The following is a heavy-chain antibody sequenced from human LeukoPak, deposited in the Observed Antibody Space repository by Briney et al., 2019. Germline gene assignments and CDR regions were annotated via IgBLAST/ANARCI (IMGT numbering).Heavy chain of an antibody. Sequence: GGSLRLSCAAAGFTFDNYAMHWVRQAPGKGLEWVSGISWNGGSIGYADSVKGRFTISRDNAKNSVYLQMNSLRVEDMALYYCTKTTYYDFWSGYFDYWGQGTLVTVSS. CDR1: GFTFDNYA. CDR2: ISWNGGSI. CDR3: TKTTYYDFWSGYFDY. V-gene: IGHV3-9*03. D-gene: IGHD3-3*01. J-gene: IGHJ4*02.